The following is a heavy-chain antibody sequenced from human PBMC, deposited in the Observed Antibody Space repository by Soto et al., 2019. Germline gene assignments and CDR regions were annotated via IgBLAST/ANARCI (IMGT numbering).Heavy chain of an antibody. Sequence: QVQLQESGPGLVKPSQTLSLTCTVSGGSISSGGYYWSWIRQHPGKGLEWIGYIYYSGSTYYNPSLKSRVTISVDTSKNQFSLKLSSVTAADTAVYYCARGALTAHSMTYYYGMDVWGQGTTVTVSS. CDR1: GGSISSGGYY. CDR3: ARGALTAHSMTYYYGMDV. D-gene: IGHD2-21*01. J-gene: IGHJ6*02. CDR2: IYYSGST. V-gene: IGHV4-31*03.